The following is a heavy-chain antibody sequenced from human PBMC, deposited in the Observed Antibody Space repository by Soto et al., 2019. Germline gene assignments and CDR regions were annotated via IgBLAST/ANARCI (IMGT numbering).Heavy chain of an antibody. CDR3: ARGPAAISQNNWFDP. CDR1: GGSISSGDYY. J-gene: IGHJ5*02. V-gene: IGHV4-30-4*01. D-gene: IGHD2-2*01. CDR2: IYYSGST. Sequence: SETLSLTCTVSGGSISSGDYYWSWIRQPPGKGLEWIGYIYYSGSTYCNPSLKSRVTISVDTSKNQFSLKLSSVTAADTAVYYCARGPAAISQNNWFDPWGQGTLVTFSS.